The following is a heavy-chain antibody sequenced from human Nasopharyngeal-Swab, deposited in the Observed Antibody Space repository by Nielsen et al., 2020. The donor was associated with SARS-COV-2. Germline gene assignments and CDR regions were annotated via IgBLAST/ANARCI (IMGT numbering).Heavy chain of an antibody. CDR1: GFTFSSYS. CDR2: ISSSSSTI. V-gene: IGHV3-48*02. Sequence: GGSLRLSCEASGFTFSSYSMNWVRQAPGKGLEWVSYISSSSSTIYYADSVKGRFTISRDNAKNSLYLQMNSLRDEDTAVYYCARADETYCGGDCYSGYDYWGQGTLVTVSS. CDR3: ARADETYCGGDCYSGYDY. J-gene: IGHJ4*02. D-gene: IGHD2-21*02.